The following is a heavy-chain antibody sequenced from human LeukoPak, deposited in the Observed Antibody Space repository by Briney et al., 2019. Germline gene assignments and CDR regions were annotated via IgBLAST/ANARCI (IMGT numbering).Heavy chain of an antibody. CDR3: ARDQGDPPPDDYGDYGGLLLNDY. Sequence: ASVKVSCKASGYTFTSYYMHWVRQAPGQGLEWMGIINPSGGSTSYAQKFQGRVTMTRDTSTSTVYMELSSLRSEDTAVYYCARDQGDPPPDDYGDYGGLLLNDYWGQGTLVTVSS. V-gene: IGHV1-46*01. J-gene: IGHJ4*02. CDR1: GYTFTSYY. CDR2: INPSGGST. D-gene: IGHD4-17*01.